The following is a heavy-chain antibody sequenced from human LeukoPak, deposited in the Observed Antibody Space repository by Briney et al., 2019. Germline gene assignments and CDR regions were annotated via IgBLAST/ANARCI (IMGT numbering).Heavy chain of an antibody. J-gene: IGHJ4*02. Sequence: PGRSLRLSCAASGFTFDDYAMHWVRQAPGKGLEWVSGISWNSGSIGYADSVKGRFTIPRDNAKNSLYLQMNSLRAEDMALYYCARVVPAAIQDYYFDYWGQGTLVTVSS. CDR3: ARVVPAAIQDYYFDY. CDR2: ISWNSGSI. V-gene: IGHV3-9*03. CDR1: GFTFDDYA. D-gene: IGHD2-2*02.